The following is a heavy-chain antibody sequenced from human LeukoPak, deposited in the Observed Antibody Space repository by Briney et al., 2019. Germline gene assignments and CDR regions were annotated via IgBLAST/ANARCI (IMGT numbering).Heavy chain of an antibody. Sequence: QSGGSLRLSCAASGFTFSSYEMNWVRQAPGKGLEWVAYITTSGTNEYYADSVKGRFTISRDNAKNSLYLQMNSLRAEDTAVYYCAKDRGFGVFFQYYFHYWGQGTLVTVSS. CDR2: ITTSGTNE. CDR1: GFTFSSYE. D-gene: IGHD3-10*01. V-gene: IGHV3-48*03. J-gene: IGHJ4*02. CDR3: AKDRGFGVFFQYYFHY.